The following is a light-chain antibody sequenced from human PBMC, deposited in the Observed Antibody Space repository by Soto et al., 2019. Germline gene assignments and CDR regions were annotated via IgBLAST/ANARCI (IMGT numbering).Light chain of an antibody. Sequence: QSALTQPRSVSGSPGQSVTISCTGTSSDVGGYNYVSWYQQHPGKAPKLMIYDVSKRPSGVPDRFSGSKSGNTASLTISGLQADDEAEYFCCSYAGTHTFVVFGGGTKLTVL. CDR2: DVS. CDR1: SSDVGGYNY. CDR3: CSYAGTHTFVV. J-gene: IGLJ2*01. V-gene: IGLV2-11*01.